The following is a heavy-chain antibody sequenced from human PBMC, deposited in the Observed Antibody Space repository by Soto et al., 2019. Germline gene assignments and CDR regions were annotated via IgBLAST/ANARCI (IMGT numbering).Heavy chain of an antibody. CDR1: GYIFVNYG. J-gene: IGHJ6*02. CDR2: ISPYSGNT. CDR3: XXXXXXXXXTPQDV. V-gene: IGHV1-18*01. Sequence: QVQLVQSGDEVRKPGSSVKVSCKASGYIFVNYGIAWVRQAPGQGLEWMGWISPYSGNTHYASKVQGRLTMTTDTSTSTAYMDLGXLXXXXXXVYXXXXXXXXXXXTPQDVWGQGTTVTVSS.